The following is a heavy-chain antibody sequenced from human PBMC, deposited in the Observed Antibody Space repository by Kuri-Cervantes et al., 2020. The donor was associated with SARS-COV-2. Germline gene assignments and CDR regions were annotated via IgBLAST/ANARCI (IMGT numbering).Heavy chain of an antibody. J-gene: IGHJ6*01. CDR3: ARVGGPGQLVPFGSWIKAYYYYGMDV. V-gene: IGHV1-8*01. CDR2: MNPNSGNT. CDR1: GYTFTSYD. D-gene: IGHD6-6*01. Sequence: ASVKVSCKASGYTFTSYDINWVRQATGQGLEWMGWMNPNSGNTGYAQKFQGRVTMTRNTSISTAYMELSSLRSEDTAVYYCARVGGPGQLVPFGSWIKAYYYYGMDVWGQGTTVNGAS.